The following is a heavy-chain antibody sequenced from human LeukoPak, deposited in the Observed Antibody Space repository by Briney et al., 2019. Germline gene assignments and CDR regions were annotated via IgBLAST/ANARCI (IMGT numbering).Heavy chain of an antibody. Sequence: GGPLRPSCAASGFTFGAYWMHWVRKAPGKGLVWVSRIISDGSSASYADSVKGRFTMSRDNAKNTLHLQMNSLRVEDTAVYYCVRDSNYHPDCWGQGTLVTVSS. J-gene: IGHJ4*02. CDR3: VRDSNYHPDC. CDR1: GFTFGAYW. CDR2: IISDGSSA. V-gene: IGHV3-74*01. D-gene: IGHD4-11*01.